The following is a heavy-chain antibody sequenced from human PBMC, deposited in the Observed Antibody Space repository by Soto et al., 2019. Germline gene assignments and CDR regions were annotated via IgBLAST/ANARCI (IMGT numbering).Heavy chain of an antibody. D-gene: IGHD5-18*01. J-gene: IGHJ6*02. Sequence: SETLSLTCTVSGGSISSGGYYWSWIRQHPGKGLGWIGYIYYSGSTYYNPSLKSRVTISVDTSKNQFSLKLSSVTAADTAVYYCASVDTAMVMGGVSMGVWGQGTTVTVSS. CDR2: IYYSGST. CDR3: ASVDTAMVMGGVSMGV. V-gene: IGHV4-31*03. CDR1: GGSISSGGYY.